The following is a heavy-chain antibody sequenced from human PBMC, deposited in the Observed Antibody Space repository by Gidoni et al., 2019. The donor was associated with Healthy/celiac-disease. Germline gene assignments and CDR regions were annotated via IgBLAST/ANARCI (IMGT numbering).Heavy chain of an antibody. CDR2: ISAYNGNT. CDR1: GYTFTSYG. D-gene: IGHD3-22*01. CDR3: ARVHYYDSSGSLVYYYYYGMDV. Sequence: QVQLVQSGAEVKRPGASVKVSCKASGYTFTSYGISWVRQAPGQGLEWMGWISAYNGNTNYAQKLQGRVTMTTDTSTSTAYMELRSLRSDDTAVYYCARVHYYDSSGSLVYYYYYGMDVWGQGTTVTVSS. V-gene: IGHV1-18*01. J-gene: IGHJ6*02.